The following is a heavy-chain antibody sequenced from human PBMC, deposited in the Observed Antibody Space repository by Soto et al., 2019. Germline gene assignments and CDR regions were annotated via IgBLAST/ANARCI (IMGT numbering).Heavy chain of an antibody. CDR2: IYYSGST. J-gene: IGHJ4*02. V-gene: IGHV4-59*08. D-gene: IGHD2-15*01. CDR1: GGSISSYY. CDR3: ARRKLPGYYFDY. Sequence: SETLSLTCTVSGGSISSYYWSWIRQPPGKGLEWIGYIYYSGSTNYNPSLKSRVTISVDTSKNQFSLKLSSVTAADTAVYYCARRKLPGYYFDYWGQGTLVTVSS.